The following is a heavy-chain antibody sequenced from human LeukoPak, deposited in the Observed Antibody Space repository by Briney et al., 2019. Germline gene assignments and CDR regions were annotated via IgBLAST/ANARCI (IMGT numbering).Heavy chain of an antibody. J-gene: IGHJ4*02. V-gene: IGHV3-7*01. Sequence: GGSLRLPCAASGFTFSSYWMTWVRQAPGKGLEWVANIKQDGTDKYYVDSVKGRFTISRDNAKNSLFLQLGSLRGDDTAVYYCARASMGGRDYHLDSWGQGTLVTVSS. D-gene: IGHD4/OR15-4a*01. CDR3: ARASMGGRDYHLDS. CDR1: GFTFSSYW. CDR2: IKQDGTDK.